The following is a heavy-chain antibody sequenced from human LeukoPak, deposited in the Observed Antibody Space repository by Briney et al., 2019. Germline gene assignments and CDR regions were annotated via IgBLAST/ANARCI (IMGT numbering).Heavy chain of an antibody. D-gene: IGHD4-17*01. J-gene: IGHJ6*03. Sequence: WASVKVSCKASGYTFTGYYMHWVRQAPGQGLEWMGWINPNSGGTNYAQKFQGRVTMTRDTSISTAYMELSRLRSDDTAVYYCARVYGDSYGYYYMDVWGKGTTVTVSS. CDR3: ARVYGDSYGYYYMDV. V-gene: IGHV1-2*02. CDR2: INPNSGGT. CDR1: GYTFTGYY.